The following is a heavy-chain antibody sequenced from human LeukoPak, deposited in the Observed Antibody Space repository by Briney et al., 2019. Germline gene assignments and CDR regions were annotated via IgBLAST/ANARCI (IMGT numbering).Heavy chain of an antibody. CDR1: GFTFTSYA. D-gene: IGHD6-6*01. J-gene: IGHJ4*02. V-gene: IGHV3-23*01. Sequence: GASLRLSCAASGFTFTSYAMTWVRQAPGKGLEWVSTISGDTYTTYYLDSVKGGFTVSRDNSKNTLYLHMHSLRAEDTAIYYCAKDSIYTSSARVDYWGQGTLVTVSS. CDR3: AKDSIYTSSARVDY. CDR2: ISGDTYTT.